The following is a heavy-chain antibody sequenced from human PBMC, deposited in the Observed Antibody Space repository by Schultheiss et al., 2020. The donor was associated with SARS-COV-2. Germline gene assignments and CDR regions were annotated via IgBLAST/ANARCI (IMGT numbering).Heavy chain of an antibody. CDR2: IKSKTDGGTT. Sequence: GGSLRLSCAASGFTLSSYEMNWVRQAPGKGLEWVGRIKSKTDGGTTDYAAPVKGRFTISRDDSKNTLYLQMNSLKTEDTAVYYCTTAAYYGSMGMDVWGQGTTVTVSS. CDR3: TTAAYYGSMGMDV. J-gene: IGHJ6*02. V-gene: IGHV3-15*07. CDR1: GFTLSSYE. D-gene: IGHD3-10*01.